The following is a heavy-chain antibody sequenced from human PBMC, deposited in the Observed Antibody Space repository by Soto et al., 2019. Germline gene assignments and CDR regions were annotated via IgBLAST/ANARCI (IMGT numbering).Heavy chain of an antibody. CDR1: GDTFSRYT. CDR3: GRGRGLDHSWRSQLDY. Sequence: QVQLVQSGAEVKKPGSSVRVSCKASGDTFSRYTVNWVRQAPRQGLEWMGGIIPRFGTTNFAPTLQGRVTITADETSSLVFKEVGSLGSEETARYYCGRGRGLDHSWRSQLDYWGQGTLVT. J-gene: IGHJ4*02. D-gene: IGHD4-4*01. V-gene: IGHV1-69*01. CDR2: IIPRFGTT.